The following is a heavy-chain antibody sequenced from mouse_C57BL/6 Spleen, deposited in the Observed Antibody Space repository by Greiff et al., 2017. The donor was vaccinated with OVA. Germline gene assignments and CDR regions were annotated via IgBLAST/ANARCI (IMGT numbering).Heavy chain of an antibody. J-gene: IGHJ2*01. V-gene: IGHV2-9-1*01. CDR2: IWTGGGT. CDR1: GFSLTSYA. CDR3: ARTVDSSGYNFDY. D-gene: IGHD3-2*02. Sequence: VQGVESGPGLVAPSQSLSITCTVSGFSLTSYAISWVRQPPGKGLEWLGVIWTGGGTNYNSALKSRLSISKDNSKSQVFLKMNSLQTDDTARYYCARTVDSSGYNFDYWGQGTTLTVSS.